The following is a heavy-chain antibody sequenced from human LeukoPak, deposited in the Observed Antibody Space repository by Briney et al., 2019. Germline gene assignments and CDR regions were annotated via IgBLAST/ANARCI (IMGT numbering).Heavy chain of an antibody. CDR3: ARGRDDAFDI. D-gene: IGHD5-24*01. Sequence: GGSLRLSCAASGFTFSSYDMHWVRQATGKDLEWVSAIGTAGDTYYPGSVKGRLTISRENAKNSLYLQMNSLRAGDTAAYYCARGRDDAFDIWGQGTMVTVSS. V-gene: IGHV3-13*01. CDR1: GFTFSSYD. J-gene: IGHJ3*02. CDR2: IGTAGDT.